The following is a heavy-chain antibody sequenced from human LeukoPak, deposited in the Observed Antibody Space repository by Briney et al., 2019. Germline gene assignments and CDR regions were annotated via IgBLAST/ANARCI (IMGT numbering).Heavy chain of an antibody. Sequence: GGSLRLSCAASGFTFSNYAMSWVRQAPGKGLEWVSVISARGGSTYHADSVKGRFTISRDNSKNALYLQMNSLRAEDTAVYYCAKDTYYYGSGSYSDYWGQGTLVAVSS. V-gene: IGHV3-23*01. D-gene: IGHD3-10*01. CDR1: GFTFSNYA. J-gene: IGHJ4*02. CDR2: ISARGGST. CDR3: AKDTYYYGSGSYSDY.